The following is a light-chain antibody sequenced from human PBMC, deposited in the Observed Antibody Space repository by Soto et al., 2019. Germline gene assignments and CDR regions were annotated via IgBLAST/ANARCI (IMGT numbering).Light chain of an antibody. V-gene: IGKV1-39*01. Sequence: DIQMTQSPSPLSESVGDRVSITCRTSQSISRYLNCYQAKPGKAPKLLIYEASSLESGVPSRCSGSGSGTDVTLPIISRQPADSATYYCQQSYSTPPFNFGPGTRVDI. J-gene: IGKJ3*01. CDR1: QSISRY. CDR2: EAS. CDR3: QQSYSTPPFN.